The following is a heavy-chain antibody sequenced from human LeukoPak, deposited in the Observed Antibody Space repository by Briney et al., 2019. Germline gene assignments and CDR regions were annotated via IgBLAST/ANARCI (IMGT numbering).Heavy chain of an antibody. CDR1: GGTFSSYA. D-gene: IGHD3-10*01. V-gene: IGHV1-69*13. J-gene: IGHJ4*02. Sequence: SVKVSCKASGGTFSSYAISWVRQAPGQGLEWMGGIIPIFGTANYAQKFQGRVTITADESTSTAYLELSSLRSEDTAVYYCARAQPVWFGELGYFDYWGQGTLVTVSS. CDR3: ARAQPVWFGELGYFDY. CDR2: IIPIFGTA.